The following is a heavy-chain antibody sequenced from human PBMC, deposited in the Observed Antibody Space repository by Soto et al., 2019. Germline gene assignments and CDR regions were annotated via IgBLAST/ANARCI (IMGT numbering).Heavy chain of an antibody. CDR1: GFTFSSYS. J-gene: IGHJ4*02. CDR3: AGDPTDYYWNFGLLDF. D-gene: IGHD1-7*01. Sequence: PGGSLRLSCAASGFTFSSYSMNWVRQAPGKGLEWVSYISSSSSTIYYADSVKGRFTISRDNDKNSLYLQMNSVRDEDTAVYYFAGDPTDYYWNFGLLDFWGQGTLVTVSS. CDR2: ISSSSSTI. V-gene: IGHV3-48*02.